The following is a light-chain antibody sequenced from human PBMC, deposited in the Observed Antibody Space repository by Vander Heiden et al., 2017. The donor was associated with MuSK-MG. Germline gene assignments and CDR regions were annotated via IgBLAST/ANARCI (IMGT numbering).Light chain of an antibody. CDR3: QQYCSSPLI. Sequence: EIVLTQSPGTLSLSPGERTTLYCSASQSVSSSYIAWYHQRPGQAPRLLMYGASNRATGIPDRISGSGSGTDFTLTISRLQPEEFAVYYCQQYCSSPLIFGGGTKVEIK. CDR1: QSVSSSY. V-gene: IGKV3-20*01. CDR2: GAS. J-gene: IGKJ4*01.